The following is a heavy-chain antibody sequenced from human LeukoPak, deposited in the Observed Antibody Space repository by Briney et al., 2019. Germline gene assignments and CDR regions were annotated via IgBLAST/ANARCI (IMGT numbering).Heavy chain of an antibody. D-gene: IGHD1-26*01. CDR2: IYYTGST. V-gene: IGHV4-39*01. J-gene: IGHJ4*02. Sequence: GSLRLSCAASGFTFSSYSINWVRQPPGKGLEWIGSIYYTGSTYDNPSLKSRVTISVDTSENQFSLKLSSVTAADTAVYYCARRGGSGRAFDYWGQGTLVTVSS. CDR1: GFTFSSYSIN. CDR3: ARRGGSGRAFDY.